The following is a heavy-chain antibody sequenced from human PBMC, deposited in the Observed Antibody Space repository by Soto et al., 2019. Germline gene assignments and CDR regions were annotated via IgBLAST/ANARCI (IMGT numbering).Heavy chain of an antibody. CDR3: ARVEQWCNGGVCYSSHYSGEDI. J-gene: IGHJ6*02. V-gene: IGHV1-18*01. CDR2: ISATNGNT. CDR1: GYKFTTYG. Sequence: QAPLVQSGAEVKKPGASLNISCKASGYKFTTYGITWVRQAPGQGLEWMGWISATNGNTNFAPKLQGRVTMTVDPSASSASLGLSSLTSDDTATYFCARVEQWCNGGVCYSSHYSGEDIWGQGTPVAVSS. D-gene: IGHD2-15*01.